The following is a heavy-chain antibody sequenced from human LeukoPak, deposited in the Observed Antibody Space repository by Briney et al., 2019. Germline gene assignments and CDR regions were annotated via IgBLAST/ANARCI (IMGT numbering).Heavy chain of an antibody. CDR2: VTSGGST. CDR1: GFTFSSFW. J-gene: IGHJ6*02. V-gene: IGHV3-23*01. Sequence: GGSLRLSCAASGFTFSSFWMTWVRQAPGKGLEWVSAVTSGGSTYNAGSVKGRFTISRDDSKNMLYLQMNSLRAEDTAVYYCAKGQTYYDTLTGYPRYYYYGMDVWGQGTTVTVAS. D-gene: IGHD3-9*01. CDR3: AKGQTYYDTLTGYPRYYYYGMDV.